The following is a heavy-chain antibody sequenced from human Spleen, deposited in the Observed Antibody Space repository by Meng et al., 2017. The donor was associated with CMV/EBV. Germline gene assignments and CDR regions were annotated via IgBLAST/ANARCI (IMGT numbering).Heavy chain of an antibody. V-gene: IGHV4-59*01. CDR3: AKDQRITGTPHYFDY. CDR1: GDSISSYY. CDR2: ISNNGRT. D-gene: IGHD1-20*01. Sequence: SETLSLTCTVSGDSISSYYWNWIRQSPGKGLEWIGYISNNGRTNYNPSLKSRVTISVDTSKNHFSLKLTSVTAADTAVYYCAKDQRITGTPHYFDYWGQGTLVTVSS. J-gene: IGHJ4*02.